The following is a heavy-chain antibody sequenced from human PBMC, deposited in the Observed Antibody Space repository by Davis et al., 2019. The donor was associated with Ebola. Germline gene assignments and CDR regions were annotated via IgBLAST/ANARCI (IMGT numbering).Heavy chain of an antibody. J-gene: IGHJ6*02. CDR3: AKQGLGWAGGMDV. CDR1: GYSFTSYW. D-gene: IGHD6-19*01. V-gene: IGHV5-51*01. CDR2: IYPGDSDT. Sequence: GESLKISCQGSGYSFTSYWIGWVRQLPGKGLEWMGIIYPGDSDTRYRPSFQGQVTISADKSISTAYLQWSSLKASDTAMYYCAKQGLGWAGGMDVWGQGTTVTVSS.